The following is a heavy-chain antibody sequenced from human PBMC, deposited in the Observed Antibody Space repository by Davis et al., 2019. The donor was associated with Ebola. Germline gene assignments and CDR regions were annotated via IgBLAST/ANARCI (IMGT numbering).Heavy chain of an antibody. CDR1: GFTFSSYS. V-gene: IGHV3-21*04. Sequence: GESLKISCAASGFTFSSYSMNWVRQAPGKGLEWVSSISSSSSSIYYADSVKGRLNISRDNAKNSLYLQMNSLRAEDTAVYYCAKSGLSFGVVKYHYGMDVWGKGTTVTVSS. J-gene: IGHJ6*04. D-gene: IGHD3-3*01. CDR3: AKSGLSFGVVKYHYGMDV. CDR2: ISSSSSSI.